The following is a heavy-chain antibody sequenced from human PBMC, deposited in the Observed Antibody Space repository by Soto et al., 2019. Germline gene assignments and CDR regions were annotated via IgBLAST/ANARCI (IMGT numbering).Heavy chain of an antibody. CDR1: GFTFSSYW. CDR3: AREIATTGEYYFDY. CDR2: INRDGSST. D-gene: IGHD6-13*01. Sequence: GGSLRLSCAASGFTFSSYWMHWVRQAPGKGLVWVSRINRDGSSTNYADSVKGRVTISRDTAKNTLYLQMNSLRAEDTAVYYCAREIATTGEYYFDYWGQGTLVTVSS. V-gene: IGHV3-74*01. J-gene: IGHJ4*02.